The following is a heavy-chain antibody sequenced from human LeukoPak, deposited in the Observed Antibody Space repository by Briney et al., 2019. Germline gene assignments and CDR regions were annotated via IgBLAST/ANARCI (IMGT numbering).Heavy chain of an antibody. CDR3: ARDRSSSWYPEYFQH. CDR1: GYTFTSYD. Sequence: ASVKVSCKASGYTFTSYDINWVRQATGQGLEWMGWMNPNSGNTGYAQKLQGRVTMTTDTSTSTAYMELRSLGSDDTAVYYCARDRSSSWYPEYFQHWGQGTLVTVSS. J-gene: IGHJ1*01. D-gene: IGHD6-13*01. CDR2: MNPNSGNT. V-gene: IGHV1-8*01.